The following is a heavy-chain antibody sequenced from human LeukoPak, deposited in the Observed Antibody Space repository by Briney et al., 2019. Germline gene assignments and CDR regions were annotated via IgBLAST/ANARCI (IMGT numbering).Heavy chain of an antibody. Sequence: SETLSLTCTVSGGSISSYYWSWIRQPPGKGLEWIGYIYYSGSTNYNPSLESRVTISVDTSKNQFSLKLSSVTAADTAVYYCARVYYGGNSGVFDYWGQRTLVTVSS. CDR3: ARVYYGGNSGVFDY. V-gene: IGHV4-59*01. J-gene: IGHJ4*02. CDR1: GGSISSYY. CDR2: IYYSGST. D-gene: IGHD4-23*01.